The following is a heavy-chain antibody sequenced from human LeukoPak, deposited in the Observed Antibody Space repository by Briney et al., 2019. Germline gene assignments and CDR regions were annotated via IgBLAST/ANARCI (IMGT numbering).Heavy chain of an antibody. CDR1: GFTFSNYW. D-gene: IGHD2/OR15-2a*01. CDR2: IQQDGGQK. Sequence: GGSLRLSCAASGFTFSNYWMIWVRQAPGKGLEWVANIQQDGGQKRYADSVRGRFTVSRDNAQTSLYLHMNSLRAEDTAVYYCAKYYTNYYYNGMDVWGQGTTVTVSS. J-gene: IGHJ6*02. V-gene: IGHV3-7*05. CDR3: AKYYTNYYYNGMDV.